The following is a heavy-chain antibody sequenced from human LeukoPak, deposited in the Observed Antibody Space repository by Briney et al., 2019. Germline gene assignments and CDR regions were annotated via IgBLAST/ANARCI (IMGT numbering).Heavy chain of an antibody. Sequence: ASVKVSCKASGYSITGYYMHWVRQAPGHGLEWMGIINPSGGSTSHAQKFQGRVTMTRDTSTSTVYMELSSLRSEDTAVYYCARDRSSGWYPLDYWGQGTLVTVSS. CDR1: GYSITGYY. D-gene: IGHD6-19*01. CDR3: ARDRSSGWYPLDY. J-gene: IGHJ4*02. V-gene: IGHV1-46*01. CDR2: INPSGGST.